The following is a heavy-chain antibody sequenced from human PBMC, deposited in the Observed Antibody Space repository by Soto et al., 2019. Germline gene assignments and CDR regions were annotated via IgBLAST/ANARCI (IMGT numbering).Heavy chain of an antibody. J-gene: IGHJ4*02. D-gene: IGHD2-15*01. CDR3: ASTKDETLYFDY. V-gene: IGHV4-39*01. CDR2: IHYSGST. Sequence: PSETLSLTCSVSGDSISISSYYWGWVRQPPGKGLEWIGSIHYSGSTHYNPSLQSRVTISGDASKKQFSLKLGSVTAADTAMYYCASTKDETLYFDYWGQGNLVXVSS. CDR1: GDSISISSYY.